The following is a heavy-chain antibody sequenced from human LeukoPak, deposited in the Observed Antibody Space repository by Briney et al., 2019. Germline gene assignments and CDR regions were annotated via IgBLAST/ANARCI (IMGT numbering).Heavy chain of an antibody. Sequence: GSSVKVSCKASGGPFSSYAISWVRQAPGQGLEWMGRIIPIFGTANYAQKFQGRVTITTDESTSTAYMELSSLRSEDTAVYYCARVSGGSGSYGDFDYWGQGTLVTVSS. J-gene: IGHJ4*02. D-gene: IGHD3-10*01. V-gene: IGHV1-69*05. CDR2: IIPIFGTA. CDR1: GGPFSSYA. CDR3: ARVSGGSGSYGDFDY.